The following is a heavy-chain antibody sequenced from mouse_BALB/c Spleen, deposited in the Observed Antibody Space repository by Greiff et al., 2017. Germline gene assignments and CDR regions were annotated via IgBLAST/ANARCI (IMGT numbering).Heavy chain of an antibody. Sequence: VQLKESGPELVKPGASMKISCKASCYSFTGYTMNWVKQSHGKNLEWIGLINPYNGGTSYNQKFKGKATLTVDKSSSTAYMELLSLTSEDSAVYYCARDYGSSYDAMDYWGQGTSVTVSS. CDR2: INPYNGGT. D-gene: IGHD1-1*01. CDR1: CYSFTGYT. J-gene: IGHJ4*01. CDR3: ARDYGSSYDAMDY. V-gene: IGHV1-18*01.